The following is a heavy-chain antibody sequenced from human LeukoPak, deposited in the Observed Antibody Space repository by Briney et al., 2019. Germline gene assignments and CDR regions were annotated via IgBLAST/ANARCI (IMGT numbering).Heavy chain of an antibody. Sequence: GGSLRLSCVASGLTFSNHWMSWVRQAPGKGLEWVANIREERGQEYYVDSVKGRFTISKNSAKNSLYLQMNTLRVEDTAMYYCASLDTAKQPLANHWGQGTLVTVSS. CDR3: ASLDTAKQPLANH. CDR2: IREERGQE. D-gene: IGHD5-18*01. V-gene: IGHV3-7*03. J-gene: IGHJ5*02. CDR1: GLTFSNHW.